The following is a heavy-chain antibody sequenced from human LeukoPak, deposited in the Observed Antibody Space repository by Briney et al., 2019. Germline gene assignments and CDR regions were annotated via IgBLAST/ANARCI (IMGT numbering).Heavy chain of an antibody. V-gene: IGHV3-30*18. D-gene: IGHD3-22*01. J-gene: IGHJ4*02. CDR1: GFPFGTYG. CDR3: AKDIPRPVYYDSSGCSDF. Sequence: PGGSLRLSCVVSGFPFGTYGMHWVRQAPGKGLEWVAVISYDGNDKSYADSMKGRFTVSRDNSKNTLYLEMNRLRLEDTAVYYCAKDIPRPVYYDSSGCSDFWGQGTLVAVSS. CDR2: ISYDGNDK.